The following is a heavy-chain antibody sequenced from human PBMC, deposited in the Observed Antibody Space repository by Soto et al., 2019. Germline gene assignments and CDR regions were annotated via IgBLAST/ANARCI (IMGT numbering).Heavy chain of an antibody. J-gene: IGHJ5*02. CDR2: ISGSGGST. CDR1: GFTFSSYA. V-gene: IGHV3-23*01. D-gene: IGHD2-15*01. CDR3: AKSGSITCSGGSCYWGPNWFDP. Sequence: QTGGSLRLSCAASGFTFSSYAMSWVRQAPGKGLEWVSAISGSGGSTYYADSVKGRFTISRDNSKNTLYLQMNSLRAEDTAVYYCAKSGSITCSGGSCYWGPNWFDPWGQGTLVTVSS.